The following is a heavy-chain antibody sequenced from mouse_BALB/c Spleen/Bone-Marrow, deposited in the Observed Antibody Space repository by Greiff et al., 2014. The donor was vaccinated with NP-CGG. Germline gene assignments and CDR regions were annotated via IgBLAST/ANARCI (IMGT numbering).Heavy chain of an antibody. CDR2: IDPANGNT. Sequence: VQLQQSGAELVKPGASVKLSCTASGFNIKDTYMHWVKQRPEQGLEWIGRIDPANGNTKYDPKFQGKATITADTSSNTAYLQLSSRPTEDTAVYYYARWDLGRSWFAYWGQGTLVTVSA. CDR3: ARWDLGRSWFAY. D-gene: IGHD4-1*01. J-gene: IGHJ3*01. V-gene: IGHV14-3*02. CDR1: GFNIKDTY.